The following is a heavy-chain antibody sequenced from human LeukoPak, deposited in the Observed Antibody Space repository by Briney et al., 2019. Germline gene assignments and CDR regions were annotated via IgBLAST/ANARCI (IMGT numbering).Heavy chain of an antibody. Sequence: SETLSLTCTVSGGSISSGDYYWSWIRQPPGTGLEWIGYIYYSGSTYYNPSLKSRVTISVDTSKNQFSLKLSSVTAADTAVYYCARGGEVVPAAIGYFDYWGQGTLVTVSS. CDR3: ARGGEVVPAAIGYFDY. CDR2: IYYSGST. V-gene: IGHV4-30-4*01. CDR1: GGSISSGDYY. J-gene: IGHJ4*02. D-gene: IGHD2-2*02.